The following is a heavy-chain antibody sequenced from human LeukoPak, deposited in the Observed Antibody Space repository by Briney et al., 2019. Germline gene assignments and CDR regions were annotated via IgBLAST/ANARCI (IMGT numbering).Heavy chain of an antibody. J-gene: IGHJ5*02. V-gene: IGHV4-34*01. Sequence: SETLSLTCAVYGGSFSGYYRSWIRQPPGKGLEWIGEINHSGSTNYNPSLKSRVTISVDRSKNQFSLKLTSVTAADTAVYYCAREEWFDPWGQGTLVTVSS. CDR2: INHSGST. CDR1: GGSFSGYY. CDR3: AREEWFDP.